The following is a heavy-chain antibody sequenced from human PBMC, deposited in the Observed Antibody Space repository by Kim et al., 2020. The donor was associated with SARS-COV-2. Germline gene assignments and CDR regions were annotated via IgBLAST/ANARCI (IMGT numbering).Heavy chain of an antibody. J-gene: IGHJ3*02. CDR1: GFTFSNAW. CDR3: TTDSWQQLAHDAFDI. V-gene: IGHV3-15*01. CDR2: IKSKTDGGTT. D-gene: IGHD6-13*01. Sequence: GGSLRLSCAASGFTFSNAWMSWVRQAPGKGLEWVGRIKSKTDGGTTDYAAPVKGRFTISRDDSKNTLYLQMNSLKTEYTAVYYCTTDSWQQLAHDAFDIWGQGTMGTVSS.